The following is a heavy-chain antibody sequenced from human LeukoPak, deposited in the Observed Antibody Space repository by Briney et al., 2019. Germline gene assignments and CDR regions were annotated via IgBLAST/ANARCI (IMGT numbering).Heavy chain of an antibody. CDR2: IYVSGYT. Sequence: SETLSLTCTVSSVSISSYYWSWIRQPPGKGLEWIGCIYVSGYTKYNPSLKSRVIMSVDTSKNQFSLNLSSVTAADTAVYYCAKSERNVGPFDYWGQGTLVAVSS. J-gene: IGHJ4*02. CDR1: SVSISSYY. CDR3: AKSERNVGPFDY. D-gene: IGHD1-14*01. V-gene: IGHV4-59*03.